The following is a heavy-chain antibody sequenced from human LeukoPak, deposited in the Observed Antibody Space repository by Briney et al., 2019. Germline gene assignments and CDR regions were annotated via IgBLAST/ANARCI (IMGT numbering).Heavy chain of an antibody. CDR2: INHSGST. V-gene: IGHV4-34*01. CDR3: ARDNGGYYYDSSGYYYSWDYHYYMDV. CDR1: GGSFSGYY. J-gene: IGHJ6*03. Sequence: SETLSLTCAVYGGSFSGYYWSWIRQPPGKGLEWIGEINHSGSTNYNPSLKSRVTISVDTSKNQFSLKLSSVTAADTAVYYCARDNGGYYYDSSGYYYSWDYHYYMDVWGKGTTVTISS. D-gene: IGHD3-22*01.